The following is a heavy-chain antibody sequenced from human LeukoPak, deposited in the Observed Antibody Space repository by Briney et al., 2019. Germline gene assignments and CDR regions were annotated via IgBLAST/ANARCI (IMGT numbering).Heavy chain of an antibody. D-gene: IGHD6-13*01. CDR1: GGSISSYY. V-gene: IGHV4-59*01. J-gene: IGHJ4*02. CDR3: ARDHKLYSSSWYAFDY. Sequence: SETLSLTCTVSGGSISSYYWSWIRQPPGKGLEWIGYIYYSGSTNYNPSLKSRVTISVDTSKNQFSLKLSSVTAADTAVYYCARDHKLYSSSWYAFDYWGQGTLVTVSS. CDR2: IYYSGST.